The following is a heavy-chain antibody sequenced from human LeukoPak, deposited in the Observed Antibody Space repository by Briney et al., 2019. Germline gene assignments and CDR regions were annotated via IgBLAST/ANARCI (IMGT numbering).Heavy chain of an antibody. CDR3: ARGDSSGHPAFDY. V-gene: IGHV4-34*01. D-gene: IGHD3-22*01. J-gene: IGHJ4*02. Sequence: SETLSLTCAVYGGSFSGYYWSWIRQPPGKGLEWIGEINHSGSTNYNPSLKSRVTISVDTSKNQFSLKLSSVTAADTAVYYCARGDSSGHPAFDYWGQGTLVTVSS. CDR1: GGSFSGYY. CDR2: INHSGST.